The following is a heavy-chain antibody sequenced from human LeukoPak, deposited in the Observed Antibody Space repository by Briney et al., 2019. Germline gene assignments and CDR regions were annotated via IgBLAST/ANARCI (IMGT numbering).Heavy chain of an antibody. J-gene: IGHJ3*02. D-gene: IGHD5-18*01. CDR3: AKLALWSDDAFDI. CDR2: IRYDGSNK. V-gene: IGHV3-30*02. CDR1: GFTFISYG. Sequence: GGSLRLSCAASGFTFISYGMHWVRQAPGKGLEWVAFIRYDGSNKYYADSVKGRFTISRDNSKNTLYLQMNSLRAEDTAVYYCAKLALWSDDAFDIWGQGTMVTVSS.